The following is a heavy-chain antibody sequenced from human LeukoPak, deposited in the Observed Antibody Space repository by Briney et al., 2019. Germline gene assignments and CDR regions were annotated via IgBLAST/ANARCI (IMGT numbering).Heavy chain of an antibody. V-gene: IGHV3-13*01. CDR2: IGTAGDT. D-gene: IGHD3-10*01. CDR3: ARDKGYGSGNFWSVDY. J-gene: IGHJ4*02. CDR1: GFTFSSYD. Sequence: PPGGSLRLSCAASGFTFSSYDMHWVRQATGKGLEWVSAIGTAGDTYYPGSVKGRFTISRENAKNSLYLQMSSLRAEDTAVYYCARDKGYGSGNFWSVDYWGQGTLVTVSS.